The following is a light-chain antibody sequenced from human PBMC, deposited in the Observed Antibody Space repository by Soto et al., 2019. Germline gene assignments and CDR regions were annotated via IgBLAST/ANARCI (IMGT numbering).Light chain of an antibody. CDR2: GAS. J-gene: IGKJ1*01. CDR3: QQYDSSPRT. V-gene: IGKV3-20*01. CDR1: QTVSGSY. Sequence: ENVLTQSPGTLSLSPGERATLSCRASQTVSGSYVAWYQQKHGQAPRLLIYGASNRISGIPDRFRGSGSGTDFTLTISRLEPEDFAVYYCQQYDSSPRTFGQGTKVDIK.